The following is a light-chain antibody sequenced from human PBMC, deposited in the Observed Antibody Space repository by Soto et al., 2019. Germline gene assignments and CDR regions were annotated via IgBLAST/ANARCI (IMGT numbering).Light chain of an antibody. CDR1: SSNIGSNH. J-gene: IGLJ7*01. CDR3: SARDDILSGVV. Sequence: QYVLTQPPSASGTPGQRVTISCSGSSSNIGSNHVYWYQQFPGMAPKLLMYRSDQRPTGVPDRFSGSRSGTSASLAISGLRSDDEADYYCSARDDILSGVVFGGGTQLTVL. CDR2: RSD. V-gene: IGLV1-47*01.